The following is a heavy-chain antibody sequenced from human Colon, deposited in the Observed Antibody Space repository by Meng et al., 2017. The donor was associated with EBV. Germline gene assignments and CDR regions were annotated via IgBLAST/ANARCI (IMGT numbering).Heavy chain of an antibody. J-gene: IGHJ4*02. CDR1: GGCISGTNR. CDR3: ARSAYFDFQRAFGY. D-gene: IGHD2/OR15-2a*01. CDR2: IYHSGWT. Sequence: LWVPGPSLGRPQWTLSLTCGDLGGCISGTNRCSWVRQRPRKGLAWFREIYHSGWTNYNPSRKSRVTISVDESKNQFSLRLNAVTAADTGVYYCARSAYFDFQRAFGYWGQGTLVTVSS. V-gene: IGHV4-4*03.